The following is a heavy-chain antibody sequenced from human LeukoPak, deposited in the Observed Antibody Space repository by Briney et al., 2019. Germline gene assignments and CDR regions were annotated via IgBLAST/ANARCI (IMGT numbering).Heavy chain of an antibody. CDR2: ISAYNGKI. V-gene: IGHV1-18*04. CDR1: GYTFTDFG. Sequence: ASVKDSCKTSGYTFTDFGVSWVRQAPGQGLEWMGWISAYNGKINYVQRFQGRVTMTTDTSTSTAHMELRSLRSDDTAVYYCARDLGSLPGIFFDYWGQGTLVTVSS. D-gene: IGHD2-21*02. CDR3: ARDLGSLPGIFFDY. J-gene: IGHJ4*02.